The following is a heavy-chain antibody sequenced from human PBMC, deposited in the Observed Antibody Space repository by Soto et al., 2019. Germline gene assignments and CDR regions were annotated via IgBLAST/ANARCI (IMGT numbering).Heavy chain of an antibody. CDR3: ARPIGELRWGGYHYYGMDV. V-gene: IGHV1-69*13. D-gene: IGHD1-26*01. CDR1: RVTFSSYS. J-gene: IGHJ6*02. CDR2: IIPIFGTA. Sequence: GASVKVSSKAPRVTFSSYSLSWARQSPGQGLEWMGGIIPIFGTANYAQKFQGRVTITADESTSTAYMELSSLRSEDTAVYYCARPIGELRWGGYHYYGMDVWGQGTTVTVSS.